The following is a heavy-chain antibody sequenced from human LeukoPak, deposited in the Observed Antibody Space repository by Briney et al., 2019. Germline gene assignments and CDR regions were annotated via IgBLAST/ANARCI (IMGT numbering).Heavy chain of an antibody. CDR3: ARVRSPPQYNWFDP. J-gene: IGHJ5*02. CDR1: GGSISRYY. Sequence: SETLSLTCTVSGGSISRYYWSWIRQPAGKGLEWIGRIYTSGSTNYNPSLKSRVTMSVDTSKNQFSLKLSSVTAADTAVYYCARVRSPPQYNWFDPWGQGTLVTVSS. V-gene: IGHV4-4*07. CDR2: IYTSGST.